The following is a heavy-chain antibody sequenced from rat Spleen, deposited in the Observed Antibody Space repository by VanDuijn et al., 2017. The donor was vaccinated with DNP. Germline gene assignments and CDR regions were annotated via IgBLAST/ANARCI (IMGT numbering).Heavy chain of an antibody. D-gene: IGHD1-5*01. V-gene: IGHV5-7*01. Sequence: EVQLVESGGGLVQPGRSLKLSCAASGFTFSNYDMAWVRQAPTKGLEWVATISYDGSSVFYRDSVKGRFIISRDNVKATLYLQMASLTSEDTATYFCSRRGYRYNYDYALDVWGQGTSVTVSS. CDR3: SRRGYRYNYDYALDV. CDR1: GFTFSNYD. CDR2: ISYDGSSV. J-gene: IGHJ4*01.